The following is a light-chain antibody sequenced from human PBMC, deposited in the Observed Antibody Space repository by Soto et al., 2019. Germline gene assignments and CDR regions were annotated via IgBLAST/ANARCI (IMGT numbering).Light chain of an antibody. CDR1: SSGVGGYNY. J-gene: IGLJ1*01. Sequence: QSVLTQPASVSGSPGQSITISCTGTSSGVGGYNYVSWYQQHPGKAPKLIIYDVSNRPSGVSNRFSGSKSANTASLTISGLQAEDEADYYCSSYTTTSTYVFGTGTKVTVL. CDR3: SSYTTTSTYV. CDR2: DVS. V-gene: IGLV2-14*01.